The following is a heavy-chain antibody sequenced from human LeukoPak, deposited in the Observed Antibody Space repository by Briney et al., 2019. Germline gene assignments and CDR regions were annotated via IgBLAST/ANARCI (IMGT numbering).Heavy chain of an antibody. CDR2: INPNSGGT. Sequence: GASVKVSCKASGYTFTGYYMYWVRQAPGQGLEWMGWINPNSGGTNYAQKFQGRVTVTSDMSISTAYMELSRLRSDDTAVYYCARDYGGYFDYWGQGTLVTVSS. CDR1: GYTFTGYY. J-gene: IGHJ4*02. V-gene: IGHV1-2*02. CDR3: ARDYGGYFDY. D-gene: IGHD3-16*01.